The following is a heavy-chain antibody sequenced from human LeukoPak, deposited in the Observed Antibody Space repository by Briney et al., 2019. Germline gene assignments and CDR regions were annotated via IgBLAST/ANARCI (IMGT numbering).Heavy chain of an antibody. D-gene: IGHD5-18*01. Sequence: SETLSLTCAVYGGSFSGYYWSWIRQPPGKGLEWIGEINHSGSTNYNPSLKSRVTISVDTSKNQFSLKLSSVTAADTAVYYCARGRYSYGFASKATPVGYWGQGTLVTVSS. CDR3: ARGRYSYGFASKATPVGY. J-gene: IGHJ4*02. CDR2: INHSGST. CDR1: GGSFSGYY. V-gene: IGHV4-34*01.